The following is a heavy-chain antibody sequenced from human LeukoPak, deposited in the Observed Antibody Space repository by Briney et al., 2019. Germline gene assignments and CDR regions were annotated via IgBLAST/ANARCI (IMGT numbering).Heavy chain of an antibody. Sequence: SETLSLTCTVSGGSITSDNYYWSWIRQPPGKGLEWIGYIYYSGSTNYNPSLKSRVTISVDTSKNQFSLKLSSVTAADTAVYYCASANSNYYDSSSYYSWGQGTLVTVSS. CDR3: ASANSNYYDSSSYYS. D-gene: IGHD3-22*01. CDR1: GGSITSDNYY. CDR2: IYYSGST. J-gene: IGHJ4*02. V-gene: IGHV4-61*01.